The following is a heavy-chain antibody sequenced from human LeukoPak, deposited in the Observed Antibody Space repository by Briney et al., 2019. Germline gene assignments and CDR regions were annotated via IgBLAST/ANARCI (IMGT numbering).Heavy chain of an antibody. Sequence: PGGSLRLSCTTSGFTFGDYAMSWFRQAPGKGLEWAGFIRSKTYGGTTEYAASVRGRFTISRDDSKSIAYLQMNSLKTEDTAVYYCTRDGTTKTAFDYWGQGTLVTVSS. J-gene: IGHJ4*02. D-gene: IGHD1-7*01. CDR1: GFTFGDYA. CDR2: IRSKTYGGTT. CDR3: TRDGTTKTAFDY. V-gene: IGHV3-49*03.